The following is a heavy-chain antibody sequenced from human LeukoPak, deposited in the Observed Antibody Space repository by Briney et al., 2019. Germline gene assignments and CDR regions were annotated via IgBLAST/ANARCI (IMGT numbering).Heavy chain of an antibody. Sequence: PEASVKVSCKASGYTFTSYDINWVRQATGQGLEWMGWMNPNSGNTGYAQKFQGRVTMTRNTSVSTAYMELSRLRSEATAVYSCARGALLTGSTDAFDIWGQGTMVTVSS. CDR3: ARGALLTGSTDAFDI. V-gene: IGHV1-8*01. CDR2: MNPNSGNT. J-gene: IGHJ3*02. CDR1: GYTFTSYD. D-gene: IGHD3-9*01.